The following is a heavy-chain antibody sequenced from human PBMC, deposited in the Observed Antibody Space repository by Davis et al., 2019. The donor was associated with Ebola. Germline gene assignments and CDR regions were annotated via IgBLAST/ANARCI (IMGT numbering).Heavy chain of an antibody. D-gene: IGHD3-16*01. V-gene: IGHV1-46*01. CDR1: GYTFTNYY. Sequence: AASVKVSCKASGYTFTNYYMHWVRQAPGQGLEWMGMINPNDGRTIYAQKFQGRVTVTRDTSTTTVYMDLSSLRSEDTAVYYCAREGGRFYGMDVWGKGTTVTVFS. CDR2: INPNDGRT. J-gene: IGHJ6*04. CDR3: AREGGRFYGMDV.